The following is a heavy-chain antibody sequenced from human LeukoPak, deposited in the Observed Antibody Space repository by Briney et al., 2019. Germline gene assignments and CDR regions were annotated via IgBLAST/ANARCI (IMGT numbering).Heavy chain of an antibody. CDR2: LCGSDGAT. CDR3: AKARRPGSRAALDY. CDR1: GFTFTSYT. J-gene: IGHJ4*02. V-gene: IGHV3-23*01. Sequence: GGSLRLSCAASGFTFTSYTMTWVRQAPGKGLEWVSALCGSDGATYYADSVKGRFTISRDSSTNTLYLQLNSLRDDDTAVYHCAKARRPGSRAALDYWGQGTLVTVSS. D-gene: IGHD2-2*01.